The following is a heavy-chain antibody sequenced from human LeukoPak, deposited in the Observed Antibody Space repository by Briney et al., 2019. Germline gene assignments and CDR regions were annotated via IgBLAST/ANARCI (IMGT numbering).Heavy chain of an antibody. D-gene: IGHD3-10*01. CDR3: ARERYYYGSGNAFDI. V-gene: IGHV3-74*01. J-gene: IGHJ3*02. Sequence: PGGSLRLSCAASGFTFSSYWMHWVRQAPGKGLVWVSRINSDGSSTSYADSVKGRFTISRDNAKNTLYLQMNSLRAEDTAVYYCARERYYYGSGNAFDIWGQGTMVTVSS. CDR1: GFTFSSYW. CDR2: INSDGSST.